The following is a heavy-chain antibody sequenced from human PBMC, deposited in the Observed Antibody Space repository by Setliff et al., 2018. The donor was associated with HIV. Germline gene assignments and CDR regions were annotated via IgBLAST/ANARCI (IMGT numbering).Heavy chain of an antibody. J-gene: IGHJ2*01. CDR2: IHYSGST. V-gene: IGHV4-59*02. CDR1: GGSVNIFY. Sequence: PSETLSLTCTVSGGSVNIFYWSWIRQPPGKGLEWLGYIHYSGSTYYNPSLKSRVTMSLDTSKNQFSLKVSSVTAADTAVYYCTRDTGYILSGYRPHWYFDLWGRGTLVTVSS. CDR3: TRDTGYILSGYRPHWYFDL. D-gene: IGHD3-9*01.